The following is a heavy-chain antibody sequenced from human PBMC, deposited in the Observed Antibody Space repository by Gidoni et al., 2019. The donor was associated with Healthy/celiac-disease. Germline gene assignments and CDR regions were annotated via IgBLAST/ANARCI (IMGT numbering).Heavy chain of an antibody. CDR3: ARLAYCGGDCGGHFDY. V-gene: IGHV3-33*01. D-gene: IGHD2-21*01. J-gene: IGHJ4*02. Sequence: QVQLVESGGGVVQPGRYLRLSRAASGFTFSSYGMHWVRKAPGKGLEWVAVIWYDGSNKYYADSVKGRFTISRDNSKNTLYLQMNSLRAEDTAVYYCARLAYCGGDCGGHFDYWGQGTLVTVSS. CDR1: GFTFSSYG. CDR2: IWYDGSNK.